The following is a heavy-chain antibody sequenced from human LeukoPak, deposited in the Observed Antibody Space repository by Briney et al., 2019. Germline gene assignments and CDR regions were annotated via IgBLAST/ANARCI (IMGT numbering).Heavy chain of an antibody. V-gene: IGHV1-69*01. CDR3: ARENSNTMIVVVGLGHAFDL. Sequence: SVNVSCKASGGTLSSYAISWVRQAPGQGVEWMGGIFPIFGTANYAQKFQGRVTITADESTSTAYMELSSLRSEDTAVYYCARENSNTMIVVVGLGHAFDLWGQGTMVTVSS. J-gene: IGHJ3*01. CDR2: IFPIFGTA. CDR1: GGTLSSYA. D-gene: IGHD3-22*01.